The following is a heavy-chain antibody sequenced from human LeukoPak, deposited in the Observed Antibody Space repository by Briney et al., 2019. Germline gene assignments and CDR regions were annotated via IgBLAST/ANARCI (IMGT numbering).Heavy chain of an antibody. V-gene: IGHV3-48*03. D-gene: IGHD2-15*01. CDR2: ISSSGSTI. J-gene: IGHJ4*02. Sequence: GGSPRLSCAAYGFTFSSYEMNWVRQAPGKGLEWVSYISSSGSTIYYADSVKGRFTISRDNAKNSLYLQMNSLRAEDTAVYYCARACSGGSCYSRGRSFDYWGQGTLVTVSS. CDR1: GFTFSSYE. CDR3: ARACSGGSCYSRGRSFDY.